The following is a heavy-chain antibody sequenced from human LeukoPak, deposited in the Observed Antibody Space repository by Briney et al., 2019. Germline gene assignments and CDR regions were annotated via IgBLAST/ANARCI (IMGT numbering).Heavy chain of an antibody. CDR3: PRDRSSPPHHFDY. J-gene: IGHJ4*02. D-gene: IGHD5/OR15-5a*01. Sequence: VASVKLSCKASGYTFTSYGISWVRQAPGQGLEWMGWISAYNGNTNYAQKLQGRVTMTTDTSKSTPYMQMSSLRSDDTAVYYCPRDRSSPPHHFDYWGQGTLVTASS. V-gene: IGHV1-18*01. CDR2: ISAYNGNT. CDR1: GYTFTSYG.